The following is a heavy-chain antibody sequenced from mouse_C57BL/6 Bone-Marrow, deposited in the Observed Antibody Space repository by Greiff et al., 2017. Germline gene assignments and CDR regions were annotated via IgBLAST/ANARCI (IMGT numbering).Heavy chain of an antibody. V-gene: IGHV1-50*01. CDR1: GYTFTSYW. J-gene: IGHJ2*01. Sequence: VQLHQPGAELVKPGASVKLSCKASGYTFTSYWMQWVKQRPGQGLEWIGEIDPSDSYTNYNQKFKGKATLTVDTSSSTAYMQLSSLTSEDSAVYYCARLCPYYFDYWGRGTTLTVSS. CDR3: ARLCPYYFDY. CDR2: IDPSDSYT.